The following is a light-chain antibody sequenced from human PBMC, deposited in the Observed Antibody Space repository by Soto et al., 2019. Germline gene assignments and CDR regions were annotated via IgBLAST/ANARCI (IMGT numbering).Light chain of an antibody. V-gene: IGKV1-27*01. CDR1: QGIRHY. J-gene: IGKJ1*01. CDR3: QNFDSAPQT. CDR2: EAS. Sequence: DILMTQSRSSLSASVGYRVTVTCRASQGIRHYLAWYQQKPGKVPKLLIYEASNLQSGVPSRFRGGGSGTEFTLTISSLQPEDVATYYCQNFDSAPQTFGQGTNVDIK.